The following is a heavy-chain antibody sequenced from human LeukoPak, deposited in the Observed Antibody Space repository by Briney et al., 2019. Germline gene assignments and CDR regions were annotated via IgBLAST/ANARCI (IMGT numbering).Heavy chain of an antibody. CDR2: IYYSGSGST. Sequence: SETLSLTCTVSGGSISSYYWSWIRQPPGKGLEWIGYIYYSGSGSTNYNPSLKSRVTISVDTSKNQFSLKLSSVTAADTAVYYCARRGYSYGRQAVYYFDYWGQGTLVTVSS. J-gene: IGHJ4*02. V-gene: IGHV4-59*12. D-gene: IGHD5-18*01. CDR1: GGSISSYY. CDR3: ARRGYSYGRQAVYYFDY.